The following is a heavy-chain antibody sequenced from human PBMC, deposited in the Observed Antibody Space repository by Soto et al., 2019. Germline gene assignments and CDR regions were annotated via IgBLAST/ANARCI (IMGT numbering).Heavy chain of an antibody. CDR2: IRGSDGTT. V-gene: IGHV3-23*01. D-gene: IGHD3-16*01. J-gene: IGHJ4*02. CDR1: GFTFSTYD. Sequence: GGSLRLSCAASGFTFSTYDMSWVRQAPGKGPQCVSFIRGSDGTTYYADSVRGRFTISRDNSRNTLYLQMNSLRAEDTAVYYCARDRPHVWGQGTLVTVSS. CDR3: ARDRPHV.